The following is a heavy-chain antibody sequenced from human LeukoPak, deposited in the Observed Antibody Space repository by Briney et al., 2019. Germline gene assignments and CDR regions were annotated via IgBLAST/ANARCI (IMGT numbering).Heavy chain of an antibody. J-gene: IGHJ4*02. V-gene: IGHV4-4*02. CDR1: GGSISDTNW. CDR3: AREGGPYRPLDY. Sequence: SGTLSLTCGVSGGSISDTNWWTWFRQPPGKGLEWFGEVNFQGSTNYNPSLKSRVAISVDKSENHISLKLTSVTAADTAVYYCAREGGPYRPLDYSGQGTLVTVAS. CDR2: VNFQGST.